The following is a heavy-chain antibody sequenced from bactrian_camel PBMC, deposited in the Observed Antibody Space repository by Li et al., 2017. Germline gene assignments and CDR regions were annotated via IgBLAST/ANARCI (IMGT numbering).Heavy chain of an antibody. D-gene: IGHD4*01. Sequence: VQLVESGGGSVQAGGSLRLSCTASGNTYTAYYMAWFRQAPGKEREGVASIYSADGTTNYADSVKGRFTISQDNAKNTVYLQMNSLQPEDTATYYCAYDPGASHCSDAPWTAATLGIFWGQGTEVTVS. CDR1: GNTYTAYY. CDR2: IYSADGTT. CDR3: AYDPGASHCSDAPWTAATLGIF. V-gene: IGHV3S40*01. J-gene: IGHJ4*01.